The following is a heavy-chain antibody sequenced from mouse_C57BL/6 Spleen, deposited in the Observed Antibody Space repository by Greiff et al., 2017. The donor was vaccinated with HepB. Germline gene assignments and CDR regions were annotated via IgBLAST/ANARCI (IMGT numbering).Heavy chain of an antibody. J-gene: IGHJ1*03. V-gene: IGHV2-4*01. CDR3: AKEGLPWYFDV. Sequence: VKLMESGPGLVQPSQSLSITCTVSGFSLTSYGVHWVRQPPGKGLEWLGVIWSGGSTDYNAAFISRLSISKDNSKSQVFFKMNSLQADDTAIYYCAKEGLPWYFDVWGTGTTVTVSS. CDR2: IWSGGST. CDR1: GFSLTSYG. D-gene: IGHD2-2*01.